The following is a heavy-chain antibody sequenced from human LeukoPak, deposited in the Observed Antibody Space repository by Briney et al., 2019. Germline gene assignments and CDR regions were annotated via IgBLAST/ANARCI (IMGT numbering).Heavy chain of an antibody. CDR1: GFAFSAYW. J-gene: IGHJ4*02. CDR3: VRDLILVWTPGDDFDF. Sequence: GGSLRLSCAASGFAFSAYWMHWVRHAPGKGLEWVSRINEDATTITYADSVKGRFIISRDNSKKSLYLQMNNLRAEDTAVYYCVRDLILVWTPGDDFDFWGQGTLVSVSS. V-gene: IGHV3-74*01. D-gene: IGHD3-16*01. CDR2: INEDATTI.